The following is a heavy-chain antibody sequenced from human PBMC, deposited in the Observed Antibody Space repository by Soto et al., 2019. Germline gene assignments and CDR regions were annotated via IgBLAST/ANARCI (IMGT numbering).Heavy chain of an antibody. V-gene: IGHV4-59*01. CDR1: GGSIISYY. J-gene: IGHJ4*02. CDR3: ASKIAAAGRSPIPDY. D-gene: IGHD6-13*01. CDR2: IYYSGST. Sequence: SETLSLTCTVSGGSIISYYCSWGRHPPGKGLEWIGYIYYSGSTNYNPSLKSRVTISVDTSKNQFSLKLSSVTAADTAVYYCASKIAAAGRSPIPDYWGQGTLVTVSS.